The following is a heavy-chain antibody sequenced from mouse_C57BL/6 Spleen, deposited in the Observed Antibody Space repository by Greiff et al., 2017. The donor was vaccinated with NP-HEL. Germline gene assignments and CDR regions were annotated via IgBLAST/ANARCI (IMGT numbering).Heavy chain of an antibody. CDR2: ISGGGGNT. CDR3: ARQGLYYGSSPWFAY. Sequence: EVKLMESGGGLVKPGGSLKLSCAASGFTFSSYTMSWVRQTPEKRLEWVATISGGGGNTYYPDSVKGRFTISRDNAKNTLYLQMSSLRSEDTALYYCARQGLYYGSSPWFAYRGQGTLVTVSA. D-gene: IGHD1-1*01. CDR1: GFTFSSYT. J-gene: IGHJ3*01. V-gene: IGHV5-9*01.